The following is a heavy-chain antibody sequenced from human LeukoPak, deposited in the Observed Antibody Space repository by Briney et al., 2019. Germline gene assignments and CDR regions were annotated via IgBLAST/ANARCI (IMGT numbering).Heavy chain of an antibody. CDR2: ISNDGSKK. J-gene: IGHJ4*02. V-gene: IGHV3-30*18. D-gene: IGHD5-18*01. CDR1: GFTFSSYG. Sequence: WGSLRLSCAASGFTFSSYGMHWVRQAPGKGLDWVAVISNDGSKKYYADSVKGRLTISRDNSKNTLSLQVSSLRTEDTAVYYCAKDRYSYAFEYSDSWGQGTLVTVSS. CDR3: AKDRYSYAFEYSDS.